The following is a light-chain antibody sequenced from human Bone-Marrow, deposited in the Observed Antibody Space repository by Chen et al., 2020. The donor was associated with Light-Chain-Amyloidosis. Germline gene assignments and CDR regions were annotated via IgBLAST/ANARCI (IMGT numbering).Light chain of an antibody. CDR3: QEYNDWPGT. Sequence: EIVVAQSPATLSVSPGERATLSCRSGQAIGTNLAWYQQKPGQAPRLLIYAASTRVTGIPARFSGSGSETEFTLIIASLQSEDVAVYYCQEYNDWPGTFGQGTKVEIK. J-gene: IGKJ1*01. V-gene: IGKV3-15*01. CDR2: AAS. CDR1: QAIGTN.